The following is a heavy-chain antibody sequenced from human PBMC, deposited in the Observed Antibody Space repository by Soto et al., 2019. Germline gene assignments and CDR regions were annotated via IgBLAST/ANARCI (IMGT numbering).Heavy chain of an antibody. V-gene: IGHV3-23*01. CDR3: AKERSYYYAMDV. CDR2: LNKGGDST. J-gene: IGHJ6*02. Sequence: EVQLLESGGGLVQPGASLRLSCAASGFTLSSYAMSWVRQAPGKGLEWVSGLNKGGDSTYYADSVRGRFTITRDSFKNTVYLQMNSLRVEDTAVYYCAKERSYYYAMDVWGQGTTVTVSS. CDR1: GFTLSSYA.